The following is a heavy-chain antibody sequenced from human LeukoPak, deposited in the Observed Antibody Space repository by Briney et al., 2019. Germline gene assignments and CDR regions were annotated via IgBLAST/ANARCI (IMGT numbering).Heavy chain of an antibody. J-gene: IGHJ4*02. D-gene: IGHD5-12*01. CDR1: GFTFSNYA. Sequence: GRFLRLSCAASGFTFSNYAMHWVRQAPGKGLEWVAVISYDGSNKYYADSVKGRFIISRDNSKNTLYLQMNSLRAEDTAVYYCAKDRPEYSGYDFVRYFDYWGQGTLVTVSS. CDR3: AKDRPEYSGYDFVRYFDY. CDR2: ISYDGSNK. V-gene: IGHV3-30*04.